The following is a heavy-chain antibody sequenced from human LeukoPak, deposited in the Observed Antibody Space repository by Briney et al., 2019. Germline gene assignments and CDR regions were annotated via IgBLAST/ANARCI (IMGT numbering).Heavy chain of an antibody. CDR2: ISGSGGST. V-gene: IGHV3-23*01. CDR3: AKVGVAGPHYYYYGMDV. CDR1: GFTFSSYA. J-gene: IGHJ6*02. D-gene: IGHD6-19*01. Sequence: GGSLRLSCAASGFTFSSYAMSWVRQAPGKGLEWVSAISGSGGSTYYADSVKGRFTISRDNSKNTLYPQMNSLRAEDTAVYYCAKVGVAGPHYYYYGMDVWGQGTTVTVSS.